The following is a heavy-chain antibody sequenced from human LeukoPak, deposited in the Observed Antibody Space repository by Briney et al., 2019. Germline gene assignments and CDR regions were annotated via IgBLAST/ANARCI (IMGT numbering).Heavy chain of an antibody. CDR2: IYTSGST. CDR1: GGSINSGSYY. Sequence: PSQTLSLTCTVSGGSINSGSYYWSWIRQPAGKGLEWIGRIYTSGSTNYNPSPKSRVTISVDTSKNQFSLKLSSVTAADTAVYYCARVRGYNYGIDYWGQGTLVTVSS. V-gene: IGHV4-61*02. D-gene: IGHD5-18*01. J-gene: IGHJ4*02. CDR3: ARVRGYNYGIDY.